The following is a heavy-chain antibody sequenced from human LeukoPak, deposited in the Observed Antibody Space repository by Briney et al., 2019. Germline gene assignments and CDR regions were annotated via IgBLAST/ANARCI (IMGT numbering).Heavy chain of an antibody. Sequence: GGSLRLSCAASGFTFSNAWMSWVRQAPGKGLEWVGRIKSKTDGGTTDYAAPVKGRFTISIDDSKNTLYLQMNSLKSEDTAVYYCRTEFRWELSPSDYWGQGTLVTVSS. D-gene: IGHD4-23*01. J-gene: IGHJ4*02. CDR1: GFTFSNAW. V-gene: IGHV3-15*01. CDR2: IKSKTDGGTT. CDR3: RTEFRWELSPSDY.